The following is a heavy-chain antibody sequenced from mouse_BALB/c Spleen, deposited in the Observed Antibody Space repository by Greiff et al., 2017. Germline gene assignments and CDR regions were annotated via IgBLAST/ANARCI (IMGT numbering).Heavy chain of an antibody. V-gene: IGHV1-4*01. CDR3: ARSGLSCAMDY. D-gene: IGHD2-4*01. CDR2: INPSSGYT. Sequence: QVQLKESGAELARPGASVKMSCKASGYTFTSYTMHWVKQRPGQGLEWIGYINPSSGYTNSNQKFKDKATLTADKSSSTAYMQLSSLTSENSAVYYCARSGLSCAMDYWGQGTSVTVSS. J-gene: IGHJ4*01. CDR1: GYTFTSYT.